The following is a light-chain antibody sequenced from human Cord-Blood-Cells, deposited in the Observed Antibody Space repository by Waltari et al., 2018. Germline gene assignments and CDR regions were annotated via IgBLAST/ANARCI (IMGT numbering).Light chain of an antibody. J-gene: IGLJ3*02. CDR2: EGS. V-gene: IGLV2-23*01. CDR3: CSYAGSSWV. CDR1: SSDVGSYNL. Sequence: QSALTQPASVSGSPGQSITISCTGTSSDVGSYNLDSWYQQHPAKAPKRMIYEGSKRPSGVSNRFAGSKSGNTASLTISGLQAEDEADYYCCSYAGSSWVFGGGTKLTVL.